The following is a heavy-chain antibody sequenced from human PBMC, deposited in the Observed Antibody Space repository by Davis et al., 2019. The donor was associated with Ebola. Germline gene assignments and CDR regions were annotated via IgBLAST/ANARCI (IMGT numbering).Heavy chain of an antibody. CDR2: ISSSSNSI. CDR1: GFTLSSYS. V-gene: IGHV3-48*01. D-gene: IGHD4-11*01. J-gene: IGHJ6*02. CDR3: ANAPTTVTTLGMDV. Sequence: ESLKISCAASGFTLSSYSMNWVRQAPGKGLEWVSYISSSSNSIYYADSVKGRFTISRDNSKNTLYLQMNSLRAEDTAVYYCANAPTTVTTLGMDVWGQGTTVTVSS.